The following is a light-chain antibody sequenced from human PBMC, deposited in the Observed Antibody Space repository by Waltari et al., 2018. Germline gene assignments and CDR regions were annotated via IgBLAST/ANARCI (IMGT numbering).Light chain of an antibody. Sequence: EIVLTQSPGTLSLSPRERATLSCRASQSVSSSYLAWYQQKPGQAPRLLTYGGSSRATGIPNRFSGSGYGTDFTLTIGRLEPEDYAVYYCQQYGSSSSFGQGTAVEIK. CDR3: QQYGSSSS. CDR1: QSVSSSY. V-gene: IGKV3-20*01. J-gene: IGKJ1*01. CDR2: GGS.